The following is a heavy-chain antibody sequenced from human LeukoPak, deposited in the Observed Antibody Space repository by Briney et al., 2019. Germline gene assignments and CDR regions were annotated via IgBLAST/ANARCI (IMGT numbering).Heavy chain of an antibody. J-gene: IGHJ4*02. CDR3: AKRVTTVTTWAFDY. Sequence: GGSLRLSCAASGFTFSNYAMTWVRQAPGKGLEWVSVINGGGSYTAYADSVKGRFTISRDSSKNTLYLRMNSLRAEDTAIYYCAKRVTTVTTWAFDYWGQGTLVTVSP. CDR2: INGGGSYT. V-gene: IGHV3-23*01. D-gene: IGHD4-17*01. CDR1: GFTFSNYA.